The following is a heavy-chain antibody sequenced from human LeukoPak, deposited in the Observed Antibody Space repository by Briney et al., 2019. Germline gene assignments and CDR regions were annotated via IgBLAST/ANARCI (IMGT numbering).Heavy chain of an antibody. J-gene: IGHJ3*02. Sequence: ASVKVSCKASGYTFTGYYMHWVRQAPGQGLEWMGWINPNSGGTNYAQKLQGRVTMTTDTSTSTAYMELRSLRSDDTAVYYCARDASSYNWNDDPPVDAFDIWGQGTMVTVSS. CDR3: ARDASSYNWNDDPPVDAFDI. CDR1: GYTFTGYY. V-gene: IGHV1-2*02. CDR2: INPNSGGT. D-gene: IGHD1-1*01.